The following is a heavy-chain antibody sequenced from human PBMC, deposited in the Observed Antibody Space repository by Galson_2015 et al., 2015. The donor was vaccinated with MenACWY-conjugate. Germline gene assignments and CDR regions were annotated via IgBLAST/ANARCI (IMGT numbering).Heavy chain of an antibody. CDR3: AREDDYVVGHESFDY. J-gene: IGHJ4*02. CDR1: GFTFSNAW. D-gene: IGHD4-17*01. Sequence: SLRLSCAASGFTFSNAWMNWVRQAPGKGLEWVSYISSSSSTIYYADSVKGRFTISRDNAKNSLYLQMNSLRAEDTAVYYCAREDDYVVGHESFDYWGQGTLVTVSS. CDR2: ISSSSSTI. V-gene: IGHV3-48*04.